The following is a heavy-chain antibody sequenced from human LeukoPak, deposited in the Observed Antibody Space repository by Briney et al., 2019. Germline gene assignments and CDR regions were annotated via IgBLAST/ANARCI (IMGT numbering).Heavy chain of an antibody. CDR1: GDSVSSNSAA. D-gene: IGHD3-10*01. CDR3: ARVPGELWFGYYYGMDV. CDR2: TYYRSKWYN. J-gene: IGHJ6*02. V-gene: IGHV6-1*01. Sequence: SQTLSLTCAISGDSVSSNSAAWNWIRQSPSRGLEWLGRTYYRSKWYNDYAVSVKSRITINPDTSKNQFSLKLSSVTAADTAVYYCARVPGELWFGYYYGMDVWGQGTTVTVSS.